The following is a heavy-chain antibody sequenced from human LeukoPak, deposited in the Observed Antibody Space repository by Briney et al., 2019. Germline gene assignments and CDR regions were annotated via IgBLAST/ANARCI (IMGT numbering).Heavy chain of an antibody. CDR1: GFTFSSYA. V-gene: IGHV3-23*01. J-gene: IGHJ4*02. CDR2: ISGSGGST. D-gene: IGHD3-16*02. CDR3: AKDLEGVYDYIWGGYPLLFDY. Sequence: GGSLRLSCAASGFTFSSYAMSWVRQAPGKGLEWVSAISGSGGSTYYADSVKGRFTISRDNSKNTLYLQMNNLRAEDTAVYYCAKDLEGVYDYIWGGYPLLFDYWGQLTLVTASS.